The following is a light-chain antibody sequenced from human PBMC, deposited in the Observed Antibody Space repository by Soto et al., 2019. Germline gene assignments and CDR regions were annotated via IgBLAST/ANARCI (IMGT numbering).Light chain of an antibody. Sequence: EIVLTQSPGTLSLYPGERVTLSCRASQSVSSSYLGWYQQKPGQAPRLLIYGASSRATGIPDRFSGSGSGTDFTLTISRLEPEDFAVYYCQQYGSSSWTFGQGTKVDI. CDR2: GAS. CDR3: QQYGSSSWT. V-gene: IGKV3-20*01. J-gene: IGKJ1*01. CDR1: QSVSSSY.